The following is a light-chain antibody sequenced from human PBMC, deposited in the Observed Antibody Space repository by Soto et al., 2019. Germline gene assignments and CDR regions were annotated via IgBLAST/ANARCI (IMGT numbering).Light chain of an antibody. CDR3: QQFNYFRVT. CDR2: DAS. J-gene: IGKJ5*01. Sequence: AIQLTQSPSSLSASVGDRVTITCRASHDIASALAWYQQKPGKPPKFMIYDASTLEGGVPSRFSGSGSGTDFTLTISGLQPEDFATYYCQQFNYFRVTFGQGTRLEI. V-gene: IGKV1D-13*01. CDR1: HDIASA.